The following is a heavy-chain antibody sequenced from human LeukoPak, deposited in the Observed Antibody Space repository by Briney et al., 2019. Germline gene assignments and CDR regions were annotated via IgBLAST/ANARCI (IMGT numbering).Heavy chain of an antibody. CDR1: GFTFSSYA. Sequence: GASLRLSCAASGFTFSSYAMSWVRQAPGKGLEWVSYISSSGSTIYYADSAKGRFTISRDNAKNSLYLQMNSLRAEDTAVYYCARADVLLWFGERILRGYYYGMDVWGKGTTVTVSS. J-gene: IGHJ6*04. CDR2: ISSSGSTI. V-gene: IGHV3-48*03. D-gene: IGHD3-10*01. CDR3: ARADVLLWFGERILRGYYYGMDV.